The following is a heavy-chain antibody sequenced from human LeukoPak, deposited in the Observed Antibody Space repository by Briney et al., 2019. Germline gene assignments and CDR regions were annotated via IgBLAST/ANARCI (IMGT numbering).Heavy chain of an antibody. CDR3: ASLIDY. CDR2: IKQDGSEK. J-gene: IGHJ4*02. CDR1: GFTFSSYW. D-gene: IGHD2-8*01. V-gene: IGHV3-7*03. Sequence: GGSLRLSCAASGFTFSSYWVSWVRQAPGKGLEWVANIKQDGSEKYYVDSVKGRFTISRDNAKNSLYLQMNSLRAEDTAVYYCASLIDYWGQGTLVTVSS.